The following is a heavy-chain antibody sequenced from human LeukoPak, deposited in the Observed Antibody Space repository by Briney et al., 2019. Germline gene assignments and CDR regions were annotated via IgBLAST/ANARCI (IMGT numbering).Heavy chain of an antibody. CDR3: IKYGLGSHTSFDS. J-gene: IGHJ4*02. Sequence: GGSLRLSCAASGFIFSNFWMTWVRQVPGKGLEWVANINENGNEEHCMDSVKGRFTNSRDNAKNLLYLQMNSLRAEDTAVYFCIKYGLGSHTSFDSWGQGTLVTVSS. V-gene: IGHV3-7*01. D-gene: IGHD3-10*01. CDR2: INENGNEE. CDR1: GFIFSNFW.